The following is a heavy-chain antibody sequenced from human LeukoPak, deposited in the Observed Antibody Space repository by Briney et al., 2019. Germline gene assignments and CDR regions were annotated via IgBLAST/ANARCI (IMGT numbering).Heavy chain of an antibody. Sequence: SKTLSLTCAVYGGSFSGYYWSWIRQPPGKGLEWIGEINHSGSTNYNPSLKSRVTISVDTSKNQFSLKLSSVTAADTAVYYCARGNYYYYDSSGPYYFDYWGQGTLVTVSS. CDR3: ARGNYYYYDSSGPYYFDY. CDR2: INHSGST. J-gene: IGHJ4*02. CDR1: GGSFSGYY. V-gene: IGHV4-34*01. D-gene: IGHD3-22*01.